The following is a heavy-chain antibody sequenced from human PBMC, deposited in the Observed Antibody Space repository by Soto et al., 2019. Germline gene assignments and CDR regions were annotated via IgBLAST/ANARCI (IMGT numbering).Heavy chain of an antibody. CDR3: ARLWGWYFDY. CDR1: GGSISSYY. Sequence: QVQLQESGPGLVKPSETLSLTCTVSGGSISSYYWSWIRQPPGTGLEWIGYIYYSGSTNYNPSPKSRVSISVDTSKNQSSLKLSSVSAADTAVYYCARLWGWYFDYWGQGILFTVSS. CDR2: IYYSGST. J-gene: IGHJ4*02. V-gene: IGHV4-59*01. D-gene: IGHD2-21*01.